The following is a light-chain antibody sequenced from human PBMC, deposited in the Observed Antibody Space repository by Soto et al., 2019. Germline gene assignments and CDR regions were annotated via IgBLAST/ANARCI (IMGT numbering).Light chain of an antibody. CDR2: EVS. Sequence: QSALTQPPSASGSPGQSVTISCTGTSRDVGGYNYVSWYQQHPGKAPKLMIYEVSTRPSGVPDRFSGSKSGNTASLTVSGLQAEDEADYYCSSYAGSNNLGVFGGGTKVTVL. J-gene: IGLJ2*01. V-gene: IGLV2-8*01. CDR1: SRDVGGYNY. CDR3: SSYAGSNNLGV.